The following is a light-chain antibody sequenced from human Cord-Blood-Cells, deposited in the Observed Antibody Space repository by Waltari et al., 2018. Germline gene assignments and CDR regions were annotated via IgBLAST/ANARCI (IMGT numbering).Light chain of an antibody. CDR1: KLGDKY. J-gene: IGLJ2*01. Sequence: SYELTQPPSVSVSPGQTARIPCSGHKLGDKYACWYQQKPGQSPVLVIYQDSKRPSGIPERFSGSNSGNTATLTISGTQAMDEADYYCQAWEGVFGGGTKLTVL. CDR2: QDS. CDR3: QAWEGV. V-gene: IGLV3-1*01.